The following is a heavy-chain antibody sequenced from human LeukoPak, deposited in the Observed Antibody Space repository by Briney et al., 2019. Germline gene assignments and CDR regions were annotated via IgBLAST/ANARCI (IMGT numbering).Heavy chain of an antibody. Sequence: GGSLRLSCAASGFAFSSYWMSWVRQAPGKGLEWVANIEQDGSEKYYVDSVKGRFTISRDNAKNSLYLQMNSLRAEDTAVYYCARGTRVWDDAFDIWGQGTMVTVSS. CDR2: IEQDGSEK. D-gene: IGHD3-16*01. CDR3: ARGTRVWDDAFDI. J-gene: IGHJ3*02. CDR1: GFAFSSYW. V-gene: IGHV3-7*01.